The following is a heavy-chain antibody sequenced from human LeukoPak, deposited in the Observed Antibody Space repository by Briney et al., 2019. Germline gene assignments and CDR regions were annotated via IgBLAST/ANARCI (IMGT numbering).Heavy chain of an antibody. CDR3: ARGRGYCSGGSCDSEYYLDY. CDR2: INNDGSST. CDR1: GFTFSSCW. J-gene: IGHJ4*02. Sequence: GGSLRLSCAASGFTFSSCWMHWVRQAPGKGLVWVSRINNDGSSTSYADSVKGRFTISRDNAKNTLHLQLNSLRAEDTAVYYCARGRGYCSGGSCDSEYYLDYWGQGALVTVSS. V-gene: IGHV3-74*01. D-gene: IGHD2-15*01.